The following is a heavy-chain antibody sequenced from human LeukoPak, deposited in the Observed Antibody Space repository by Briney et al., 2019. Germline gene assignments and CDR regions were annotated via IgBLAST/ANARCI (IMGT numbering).Heavy chain of an antibody. CDR1: GFTFDDYA. J-gene: IGHJ6*02. V-gene: IGHV3-9*01. CDR2: ISWDSRNI. CDR3: ARGNRDSSGFYFYYGMDV. Sequence: GRSLRLSCAASGFTFDDYAMFWVRQVPGEGLEWVSGISWDSRNIGYAASVKGRFTTPRDNGKKSVYLQINSLRAEDTALYYCARGNRDSSGFYFYYGMDVWGQGTMVTVSS. D-gene: IGHD6-19*01.